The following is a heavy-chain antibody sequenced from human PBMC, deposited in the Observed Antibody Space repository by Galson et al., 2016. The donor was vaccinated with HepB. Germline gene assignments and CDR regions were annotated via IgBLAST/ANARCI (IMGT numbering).Heavy chain of an antibody. V-gene: IGHV1-18*04. CDR2: ISTYNGNT. CDR1: GYTFTSDG. CDR3: ARDPHPSSTVTHFDY. Sequence: SVKVSCKASGYTFTSDGFSWVRQAPGQGLEWMGWISTYNGNTHYAQNLQGRVTLTTDTSTSTAYMELRSLRSDDTAIYYCARDPHPSSTVTHFDYWGQGTLVTVSS. J-gene: IGHJ4*02. D-gene: IGHD4-17*01.